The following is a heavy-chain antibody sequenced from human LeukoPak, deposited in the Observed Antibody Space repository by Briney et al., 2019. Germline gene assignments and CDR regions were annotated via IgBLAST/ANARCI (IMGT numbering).Heavy chain of an antibody. D-gene: IGHD5-12*01. CDR1: GFTFSSYA. V-gene: IGHV3-9*01. CDR2: ISWNSGSI. J-gene: IGHJ6*02. CDR3: AGGYYYYYGMDV. Sequence: GGSLRLSCVVSGFTFSSYAMHWVRQAPGKGLEWVSGISWNSGSIGYADSVKGRFTISRDNAKNSLYLQMNSLRAEDTALYYCAGGYYYYYGMDVWGQGTTVTVSS.